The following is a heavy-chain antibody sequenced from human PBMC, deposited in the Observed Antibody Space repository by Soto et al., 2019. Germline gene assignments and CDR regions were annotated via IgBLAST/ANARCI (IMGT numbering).Heavy chain of an antibody. J-gene: IGHJ6*02. CDR1: GFTFSSYS. CDR2: ISSSSSTI. D-gene: IGHD2-2*01. CDR3: ARALTSLYYYYYGMDV. V-gene: IGHV3-48*02. Sequence: GGSLRLSCAASGFTFSSYSMNWVRQAPGKGLEWVSYISSSSSTICYADSVKGRFTISRDNAKNSLYLQMNSLRDEDTAVYYCARALTSLYYYYYGMDVWGQGTTVTVSS.